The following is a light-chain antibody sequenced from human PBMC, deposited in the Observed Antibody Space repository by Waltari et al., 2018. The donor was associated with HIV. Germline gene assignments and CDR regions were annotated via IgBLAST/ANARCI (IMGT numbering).Light chain of an antibody. CDR1: QTIDRW. CDR3: QQYSTYSCT. J-gene: IGKJ2*02. Sequence: DIELTQIPSFLSASVGDRVTITCRASQTIDRWLAWYQQKPGHAPKLLIYKASSSESGVPSRFSGSGSGTEFTLTISSLQPDDFATYYCQQYSTYSCTFGQGTKLDIK. V-gene: IGKV1-5*03. CDR2: KAS.